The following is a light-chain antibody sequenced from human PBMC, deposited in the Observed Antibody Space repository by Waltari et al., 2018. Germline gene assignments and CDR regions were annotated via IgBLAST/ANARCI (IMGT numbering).Light chain of an antibody. Sequence: DIQMTQSPSSLSAYVGDRVTITCQASQDISNYLNWYQQKPGKAPKLLIYDASNLETGVPSRLSGSGSGTDFTFTISSLQPEDIATYYCQQFFTFGPGTKVDIK. V-gene: IGKV1-33*01. J-gene: IGKJ3*01. CDR1: QDISNY. CDR2: DAS. CDR3: QQFFT.